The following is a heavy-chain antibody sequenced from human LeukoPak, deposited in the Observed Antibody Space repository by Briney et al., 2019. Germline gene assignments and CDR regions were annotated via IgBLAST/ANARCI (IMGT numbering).Heavy chain of an antibody. CDR1: GFTVSSNY. D-gene: IGHD3-3*01. V-gene: IGHV3-23*01. CDR2: ISGSGGST. Sequence: GGSLRLSCAASGFTVSSNYMSWVRQAPGKGLEWVSAISGSGGSTYYADSVKGRFTISRDNSKNTLYLQMNSLRAEDTAVYYCAKGAAYYDFWSGYSEASSFDPWGQGTLVTVSS. CDR3: AKGAAYYDFWSGYSEASSFDP. J-gene: IGHJ5*02.